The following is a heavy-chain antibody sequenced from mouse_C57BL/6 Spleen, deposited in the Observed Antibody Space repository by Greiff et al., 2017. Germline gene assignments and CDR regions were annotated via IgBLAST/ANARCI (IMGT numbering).Heavy chain of an antibody. D-gene: IGHD2-4*01. J-gene: IGHJ4*01. CDR1: GYTFTSYW. CDR3: ARGYDYDGGGAMDY. Sequence: VQLQQSGAELVMPGASVKLSCKASGYTFTSYWMHWVKQRPGQGLEWIGEIDPSDSYTNYNQKFKGKSTLTVDKSSSTAYMQLSSLTSEDSAVYYYARGYDYDGGGAMDYWGQGTSVTVSS. CDR2: IDPSDSYT. V-gene: IGHV1-69*01.